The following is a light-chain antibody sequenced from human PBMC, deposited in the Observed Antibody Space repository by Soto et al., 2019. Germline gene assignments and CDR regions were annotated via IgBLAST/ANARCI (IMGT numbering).Light chain of an antibody. Sequence: GDRVTITCRASQSISSYLNWYQQKPGKAPKLLIYAASSLQSGVPSRFSGSGSGTDFTLTISSLQPEDFATYYCQQSYSTPKTFGQGTKVEIK. CDR3: QQSYSTPKT. V-gene: IGKV1-39*01. CDR2: AAS. J-gene: IGKJ1*01. CDR1: QSISSY.